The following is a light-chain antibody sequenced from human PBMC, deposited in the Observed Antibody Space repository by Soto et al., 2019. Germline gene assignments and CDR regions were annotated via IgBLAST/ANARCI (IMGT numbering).Light chain of an antibody. J-gene: IGKJ2*01. CDR1: QSVSGSY. Sequence: ESVLTKSPGTLSLSPGDRATLSCRASQSVSGSYLAWYQQKPGQAPRLLIYGASSRATGIPDRFSGSGAGTDFTLTINRLEPEDFAVYYCLQYGSSPTAYTFGQGTKLEIK. CDR2: GAS. CDR3: LQYGSSPTAYT. V-gene: IGKV3-20*01.